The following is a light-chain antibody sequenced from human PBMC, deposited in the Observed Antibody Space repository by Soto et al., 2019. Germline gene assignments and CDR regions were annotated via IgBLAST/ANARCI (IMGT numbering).Light chain of an antibody. V-gene: IGKV3-11*01. J-gene: IGKJ4*01. CDR2: DTS. CDR1: QSVGSK. CDR3: QQRSNWPLT. Sequence: EIVLTQSPATLSLSPGQRATLSCRASQSVGSKLAWYQQKPGQAPRLLIYDTSSRPTGIPARFSGSGSGTDFILSISSLEPEDFAVYYCQQRSNWPLTFGGGTKVEIK.